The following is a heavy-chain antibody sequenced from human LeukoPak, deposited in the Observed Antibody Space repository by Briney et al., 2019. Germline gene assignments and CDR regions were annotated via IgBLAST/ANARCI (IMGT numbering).Heavy chain of an antibody. D-gene: IGHD2-15*01. Sequence: AGGSLRLSCAASGFTFSSYAMSWVRQAPGKGLEWVSAISGSGGSTYYADSVKGRFTISRDNSKNTLYLQMNSLRAEDTAVYYCAKVLLRTAATEYYYYYGMDVWGQGTTVTVSS. V-gene: IGHV3-23*01. CDR3: AKVLLRTAATEYYYYYGMDV. J-gene: IGHJ6*02. CDR2: ISGSGGST. CDR1: GFTFSSYA.